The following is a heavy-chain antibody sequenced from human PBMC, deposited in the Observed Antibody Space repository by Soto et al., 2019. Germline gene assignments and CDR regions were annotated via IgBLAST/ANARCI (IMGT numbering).Heavy chain of an antibody. CDR3: GKERRGSGWSVCNY. J-gene: IGHJ4*02. CDR1: GFTFRDYA. D-gene: IGHD6-19*01. CDR2: ISGSGDSA. Sequence: VQLLESGGGLVQPGGSLRLSCAASGFTFRDYAMNWVRQVPGKGLEWVSDISGSGDSARYADSVRGRFTISRDNSRNTLYLQRNSLRVDDTAVYYCGKERRGSGWSVCNYWGQGTLVTVSS. V-gene: IGHV3-23*01.